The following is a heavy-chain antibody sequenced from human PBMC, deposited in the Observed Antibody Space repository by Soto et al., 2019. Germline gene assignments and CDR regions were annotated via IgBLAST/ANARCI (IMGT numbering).Heavy chain of an antibody. CDR3: TTEAEEQPFDY. V-gene: IGHV3-15*01. J-gene: IGHJ4*02. D-gene: IGHD6-13*01. CDR2: IKSKTDGGTT. Sequence: PGGFLRLSCAASGFTFSNAWMSWVRQAPVKGLEWVGRIKSKTDGGTTDYAAPVKGRFTISRDDSKNTLYLQMNSLKTEDTAVYYCTTEAEEQPFDYWGQGTLVTVSS. CDR1: GFTFSNAW.